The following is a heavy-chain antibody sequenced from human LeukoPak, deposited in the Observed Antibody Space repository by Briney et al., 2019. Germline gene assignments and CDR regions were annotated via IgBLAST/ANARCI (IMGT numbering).Heavy chain of an antibody. Sequence: SVKVSCKASGGTFSNYAISWVRQAPGQGLEWMGRIIPILGTANYAQKFQGRVTITADKSTSTAYMELSSLRSEDTAVYYCARDKPTYYYDSSGYFWYFDYWGQGTLVTVSS. CDR3: ARDKPTYYYDSSGYFWYFDY. D-gene: IGHD3-22*01. J-gene: IGHJ4*02. V-gene: IGHV1-69*04. CDR2: IIPILGTA. CDR1: GGTFSNYA.